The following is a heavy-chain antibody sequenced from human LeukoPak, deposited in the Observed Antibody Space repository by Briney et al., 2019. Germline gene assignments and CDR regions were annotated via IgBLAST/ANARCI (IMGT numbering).Heavy chain of an antibody. Sequence: PSETLSLTCTVSGGSISSGGYYWSWIRQHPGKGLEWIGYIYYSGSTYYNPSLKSRVTISVDTSKNQFSLKLSSVTAADTAVYYCARVAVYYDSSGYYPFDYWGQGTLVTVSS. CDR3: ARVAVYYDSSGYYPFDY. CDR2: IYYSGST. V-gene: IGHV4-31*03. J-gene: IGHJ4*02. D-gene: IGHD3-22*01. CDR1: GGSISSGGYY.